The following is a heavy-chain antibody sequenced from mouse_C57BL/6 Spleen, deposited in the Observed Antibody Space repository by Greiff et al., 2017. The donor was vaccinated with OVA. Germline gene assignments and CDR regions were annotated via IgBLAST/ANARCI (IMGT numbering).Heavy chain of an antibody. CDR3: AREGYYGSGDY. CDR1: GYTFTSYG. J-gene: IGHJ4*01. CDR2: IYPRSGNT. Sequence: QVQLQQSGAELARPGASVKLSCKASGYTFTSYGISWVKQRTGQGLEWIGEIYPRSGNTYYNEKFKGKATLTADKSSSTAYMELRWLTSEDSAVYFCAREGYYGSGDYWGQGTSVTVSS. V-gene: IGHV1-81*01. D-gene: IGHD1-1*01.